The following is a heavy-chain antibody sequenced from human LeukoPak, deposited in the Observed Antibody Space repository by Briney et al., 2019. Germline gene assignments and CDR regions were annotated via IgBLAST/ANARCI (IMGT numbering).Heavy chain of an antibody. Sequence: PGGSLRLSCAASGFTFSTYWMNWVRQAPGKGLEWVANIKPDGGETFYVDSVKGRFTTSRDNAKKSLYMQMNSLRAEDTAVYYCARGSIDGYNLIDAFDIWGQGTMVTVSS. CDR1: GFTFSTYW. V-gene: IGHV3-7*01. CDR2: IKPDGGET. D-gene: IGHD5-24*01. J-gene: IGHJ3*02. CDR3: ARGSIDGYNLIDAFDI.